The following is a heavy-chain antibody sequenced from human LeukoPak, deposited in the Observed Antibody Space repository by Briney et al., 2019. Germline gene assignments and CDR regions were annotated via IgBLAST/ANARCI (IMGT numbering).Heavy chain of an antibody. D-gene: IGHD4-11*01. V-gene: IGHV3-30*18. Sequence: GRSLRLSCAASGFTFSSYGMHWVRQAPGKGLEWVAVISYDGSNKYYADSVKGRFTISRDNSKNTLYLQMNSLRAEDTAVYYCAKELQDSWLFDYYYYGMDVWGQGTTVTVPS. CDR3: AKELQDSWLFDYYYYGMDV. CDR2: ISYDGSNK. CDR1: GFTFSSYG. J-gene: IGHJ6*02.